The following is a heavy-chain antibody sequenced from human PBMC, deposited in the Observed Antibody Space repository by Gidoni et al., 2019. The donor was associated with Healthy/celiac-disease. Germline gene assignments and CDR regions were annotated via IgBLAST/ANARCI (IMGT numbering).Heavy chain of an antibody. CDR2: INHSGST. Sequence: QVQLQQWGAGLVQPSETLSLTCAGYGGSFSGYYWSWTRQPPGKGLEWIGEINHSGSTNYNPSLKSRVTISVDTSKNQFSLKLSSVTAADTAVYYCARGPPASSLDYWGQGTLVTVSS. D-gene: IGHD6-13*01. CDR1: GGSFSGYY. V-gene: IGHV4-34*01. J-gene: IGHJ4*02. CDR3: ARGPPASSLDY.